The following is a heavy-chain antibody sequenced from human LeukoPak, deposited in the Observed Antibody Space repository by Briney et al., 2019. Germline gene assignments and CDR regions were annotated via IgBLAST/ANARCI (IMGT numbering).Heavy chain of an antibody. Sequence: GASVNVSYTASEYTFTAYYMHWVRQAPGQGLEWMGWINPNSGGTNYAQKFQGRVNMPSDTSISTAYMELSRPTSDDTTVYYCSARGRLTMVRGGDLPTLDYWGQGTLVTVSS. CDR1: EYTFTAYY. CDR2: INPNSGGT. J-gene: IGHJ4*02. D-gene: IGHD3-10*01. V-gene: IGHV1-2*02. CDR3: SARGRLTMVRGGDLPTLDY.